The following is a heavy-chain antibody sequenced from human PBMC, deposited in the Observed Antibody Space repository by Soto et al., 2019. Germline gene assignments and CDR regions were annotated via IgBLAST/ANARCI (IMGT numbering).Heavy chain of an antibody. D-gene: IGHD6-19*01. J-gene: IGHJ6*02. V-gene: IGHV3-33*01. CDR1: GFTFSSYG. CDR2: IWYDGSNK. Sequence: GGSLRLSCAASGFTFSSYGMHWVRQAPGKGLEWVAVIWYDGSNKYYADSVKGRFTISRDNSKNTLYLQMNSLRAEDTAVYYCARNRASYSSGWSRYYYYYGMDVWGQGTTVTVSS. CDR3: ARNRASYSSGWSRYYYYYGMDV.